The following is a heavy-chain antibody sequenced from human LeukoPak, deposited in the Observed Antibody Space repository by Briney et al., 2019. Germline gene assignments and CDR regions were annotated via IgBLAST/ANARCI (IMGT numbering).Heavy chain of an antibody. V-gene: IGHV3-64*02. CDR3: AREGEYGSGRFGDYDY. J-gene: IGHJ4*02. D-gene: IGHD3-10*01. Sequence: PGGSLRLSCAASGFTFSSYSMNWVRQALGKGLEYISAISKSGTDTYYADSVRGRFTISRDTSKNTLYLQMVNLRDEDMAVYYCAREGEYGSGRFGDYDYRGQGTLVTVSS. CDR2: ISKSGTDT. CDR1: GFTFSSYS.